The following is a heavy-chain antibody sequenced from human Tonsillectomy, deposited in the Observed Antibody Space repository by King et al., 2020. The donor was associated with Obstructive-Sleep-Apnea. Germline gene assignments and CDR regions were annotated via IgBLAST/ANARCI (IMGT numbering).Heavy chain of an antibody. CDR2: INPDSGGT. D-gene: IGHD1-26*01. CDR1: GYTFTGYY. V-gene: IGHV1-2*02. Sequence: QDQLVQSGAEVKKPGASVKVSCKASGYTFTGYYIHWVRQAPGQGLEWMGWINPDSGGTSYAQKFQGRVTMTRDTSISTAYMELSRLISDDTAVYYCATVAVATATYYFDYWGQGTLVTVSS. J-gene: IGHJ4*02. CDR3: ATVAVATATYYFDY.